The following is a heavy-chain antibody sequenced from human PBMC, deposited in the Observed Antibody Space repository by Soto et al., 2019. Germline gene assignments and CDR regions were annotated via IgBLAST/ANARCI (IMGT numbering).Heavy chain of an antibody. D-gene: IGHD2-15*01. V-gene: IGHV4-30-4*01. Sequence: SATLSLTCSVSGDSISTVDYFWAWIRQPPGQALEYIGYIYKSTTTYYNPSFESRVAISLDTSKSQFSLTVTSVTAADTAVYFCARGRYCLTGRCFPNWFDSWGQGTLVTVS. J-gene: IGHJ5*01. CDR1: GDSISTVDYF. CDR3: ARGRYCLTGRCFPNWFDS. CDR2: IYKSTTT.